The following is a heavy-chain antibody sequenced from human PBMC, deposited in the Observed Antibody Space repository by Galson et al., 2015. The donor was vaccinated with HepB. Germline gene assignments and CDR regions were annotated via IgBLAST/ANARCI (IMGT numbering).Heavy chain of an antibody. J-gene: IGHJ4*02. CDR3: ARQYDTSGYYAY. V-gene: IGHV1-69*01. CDR1: EVTFSSYA. Sequence: SVKVSCKASEVTFSSYAISWLRQAPGQGLEWMGGIIPLFGSANYAQKLQGRVTITADESTSTTHMVLSSLRSEDAALYYCARQYDTSGYYAYWGQGTLVTVSS. D-gene: IGHD3-22*01. CDR2: IIPLFGSA.